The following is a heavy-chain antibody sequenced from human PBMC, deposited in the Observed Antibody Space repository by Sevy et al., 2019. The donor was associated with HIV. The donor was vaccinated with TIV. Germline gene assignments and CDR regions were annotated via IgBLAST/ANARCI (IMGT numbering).Heavy chain of an antibody. CDR3: ARQRATSGYFYFDS. CDR1: GGSISSGDYY. CDR2: IFYSGST. J-gene: IGHJ4*02. V-gene: IGHV4-30-4*01. D-gene: IGHD3-22*01. Sequence: SETLSLTCTVSGGSISSGDYYWSWIRQPPGKGLEWIGYIFYSGSTYFNPSLKSRVTISRDTSKSQFSLRLSSVTAADTAVFYCARQRATSGYFYFDSWGQGTLVTVSS.